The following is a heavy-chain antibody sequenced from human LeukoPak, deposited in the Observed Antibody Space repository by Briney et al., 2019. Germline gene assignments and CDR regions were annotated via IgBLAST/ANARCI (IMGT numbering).Heavy chain of an antibody. J-gene: IGHJ4*02. CDR1: GFTFSSYA. V-gene: IGHV3-30*01. CDR2: ISYDGSNK. D-gene: IGHD3-22*01. Sequence: GGSLRLSCAASGFTFSSYAMHWVRQAPGEGLEWVAVISYDGSNKYYADSVKGRFTISRDNSKNTLYLQMNSLRAEDTAVYYCARDSYFYDSSGYWEYFDYWGQGTLVTVSS. CDR3: ARDSYFYDSSGYWEYFDY.